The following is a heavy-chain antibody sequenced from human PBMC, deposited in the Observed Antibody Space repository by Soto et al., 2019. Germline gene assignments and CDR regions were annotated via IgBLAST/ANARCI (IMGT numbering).Heavy chain of an antibody. CDR2: IIPIFGTA. CDR3: ATLAARRASSYYYYGMDV. V-gene: IGHV1-69*12. D-gene: IGHD6-6*01. CDR1: GGTFSSYA. J-gene: IGHJ6*02. Sequence: QVQLVQSGAEVKKPGSSVKVSCKASGGTFSSYAISWVRQAPGQGLEWMGGIIPIFGTANYAQKFQGRVRVTADESTSTAYMELSSLRAEDRAVYYCATLAARRASSYYYYGMDVWGQGTTVTVSS.